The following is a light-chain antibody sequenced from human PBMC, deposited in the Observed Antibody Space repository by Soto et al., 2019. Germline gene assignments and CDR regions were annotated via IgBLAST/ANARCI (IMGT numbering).Light chain of an antibody. CDR1: HSIGNY. CDR2: AAS. Sequence: IRMEQTPSSLSASVEDRVSITCRASHSIGNYLNWYQQKPGKAPKLLIYAASRLQPGVPSRFSGSGSGTDFTLTITTLPPEDFATYFCQQSNIMATFGQGTRLEIK. J-gene: IGKJ5*01. V-gene: IGKV1-39*01. CDR3: QQSNIMAT.